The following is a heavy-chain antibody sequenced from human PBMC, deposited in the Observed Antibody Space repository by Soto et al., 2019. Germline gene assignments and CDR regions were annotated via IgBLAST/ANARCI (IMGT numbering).Heavy chain of an antibody. CDR3: SKDGSHHFDF. V-gene: IGHV3-30*18. Sequence: QVQLVESGGGVVQPGRSLRLSCAASGFTFSHYAMHWVRQAPGKGLEWVALMSYDGSNEYYADSVKGRFTISRDNSKNALYMQMTSLGGEDTAVYYCSKDGSHHFDFWGQGTLVTVSS. D-gene: IGHD1-26*01. J-gene: IGHJ4*02. CDR1: GFTFSHYA. CDR2: MSYDGSNE.